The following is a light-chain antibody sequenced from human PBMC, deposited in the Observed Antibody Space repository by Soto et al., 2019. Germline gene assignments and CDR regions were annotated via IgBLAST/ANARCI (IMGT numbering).Light chain of an antibody. CDR1: QSVGAA. CDR3: QQRSYLFT. CDR2: DAS. J-gene: IGKJ1*01. Sequence: EIVVTQSPAALSFSPGESATLSCRTSQSVGAALAWYQQKPGQAPRLLIYDASNRATGVPVRFSGSGSGTDFTLTISSLEPEDSAVYYCQQRSYLFTFGQGTKVEIK. V-gene: IGKV3-11*01.